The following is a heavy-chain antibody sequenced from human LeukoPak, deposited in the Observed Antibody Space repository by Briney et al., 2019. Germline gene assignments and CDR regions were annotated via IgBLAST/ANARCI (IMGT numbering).Heavy chain of an antibody. CDR2: IFYSGST. J-gene: IGHJ6*03. CDR3: ARRVRHYYGSGSYYHYYYYYYMDV. CDR1: GGSISTSNYY. V-gene: IGHV4-39*01. D-gene: IGHD3-10*01. Sequence: SETLSLTCTVSGGSISTSNYYWGWIRQPPGKGLEWIGNIFYSGSTYYSPSLKSRVTISVDTSKNQFSLKLSSVTAADTAVYYCARRVRHYYGSGSYYHYYYYYYMDVWGKGTTVTISS.